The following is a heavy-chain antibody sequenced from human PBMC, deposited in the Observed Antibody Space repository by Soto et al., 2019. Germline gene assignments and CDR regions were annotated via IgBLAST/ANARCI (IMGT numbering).Heavy chain of an antibody. CDR3: ARGQWPNFDY. D-gene: IGHD6-19*01. V-gene: IGHV4-39*07. CDR2: IYYSGST. Sequence: SETLSLTCTVSGGSISSSSYYWGWIRQPPGKGLEWIGSIYYSGSTYYNPSLKSRVTISVDTSKNQFSLKLSSVTAADTAVYYCARGQWPNFDYWGQGTLVTVSS. J-gene: IGHJ4*02. CDR1: GGSISSSSYY.